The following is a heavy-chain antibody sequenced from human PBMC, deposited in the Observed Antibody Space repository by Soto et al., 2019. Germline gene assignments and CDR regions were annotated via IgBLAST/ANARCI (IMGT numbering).Heavy chain of an antibody. J-gene: IGHJ3*02. Sequence: GGSLRLSCVGSGFTFSRYWMHWVRQVPGKGLVWVSNIVPDGRSTTYAGSVKGRFTISRDNSKNTLSLQMNSLRAEDTAVYFCTKALYCSSTSCYSGGDTFHIWGQGTMVTVSS. CDR3: TKALYCSSTSCYSGGDTFHI. D-gene: IGHD2-2*01. CDR1: GFTFSRYW. CDR2: IVPDGRST. V-gene: IGHV3-74*01.